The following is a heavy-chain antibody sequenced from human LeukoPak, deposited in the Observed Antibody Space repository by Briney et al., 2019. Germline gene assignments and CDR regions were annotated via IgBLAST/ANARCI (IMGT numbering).Heavy chain of an antibody. Sequence: PGESLKISRKGSGYSFTSYWIGWVRQMPGKGLEWMGIIYPGDSDTRYSPSFQGQVTISADKSISTAYLQWSSLKASDTAMYYCARSRYSGSYSYYYYMDVWGKGTTVTVSS. D-gene: IGHD1-26*01. CDR2: IYPGDSDT. J-gene: IGHJ6*03. CDR1: GYSFTSYW. CDR3: ARSRYSGSYSYYYYMDV. V-gene: IGHV5-51*01.